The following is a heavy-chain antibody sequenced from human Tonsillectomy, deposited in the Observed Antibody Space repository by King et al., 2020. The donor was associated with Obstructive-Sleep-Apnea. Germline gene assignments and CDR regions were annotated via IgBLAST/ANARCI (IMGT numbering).Heavy chain of an antibody. V-gene: IGHV3-30-3*01. CDR1: GFTFSIYA. J-gene: IGHJ4*02. CDR3: VRDLSGGGYDH. D-gene: IGHD3-16*02. CDR2: ISYDGNDK. Sequence: VQLVESGGGVVQPGMSLRLSCAASGFTFSIYAMHWVRQAPGKGLEWVAVISYDGNDKYYGDSVKGRFTISRDNSKNTLYVQMNSLRAEDTAVYYCVRDLSGGGYDHGGQGTLLTVSS.